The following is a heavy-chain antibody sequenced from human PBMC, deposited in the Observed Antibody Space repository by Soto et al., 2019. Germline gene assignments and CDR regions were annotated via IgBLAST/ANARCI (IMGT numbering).Heavy chain of an antibody. CDR1: GVTFESYA. CDR3: AKNVHFWTWGMDV. J-gene: IGHJ6*02. D-gene: IGHD3-3*02. V-gene: IGHV3-23*01. Sequence: GGSLRLSCAASGVTFESYAMTWVRQAPGKGLEWVSIISSSGDATYYVDSVKGRFTISRDNSRNTLNLQMNSLRVEDTAVYYCAKNVHFWTWGMDVSGQAPT. CDR2: ISSSGDAT.